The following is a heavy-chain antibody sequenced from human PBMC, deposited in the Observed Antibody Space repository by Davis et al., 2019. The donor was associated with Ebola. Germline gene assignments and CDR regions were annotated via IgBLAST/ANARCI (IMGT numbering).Heavy chain of an antibody. D-gene: IGHD3-16*01. CDR1: GYTFTKYD. J-gene: IGHJ5*01. CDR3: ARGTRSFDS. Sequence: AASVKVSCKASGYTFTKYDIAWVRQASGQGLEWMGWMNPNSGNTGYAQKFQGRVTMTRNTSISTAYMELSSLRSEDTAMYFCARGTRSFDSWGQGTLVIVSS. CDR2: MNPNSGNT. V-gene: IGHV1-8*01.